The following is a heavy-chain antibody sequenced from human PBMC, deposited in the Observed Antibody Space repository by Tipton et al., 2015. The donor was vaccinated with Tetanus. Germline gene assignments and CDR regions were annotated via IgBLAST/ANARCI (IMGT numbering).Heavy chain of an antibody. CDR3: ARLGGIQRHFDR. Sequence: QLVQSGPEVKNPGASVKVSCKASGYSLIDYFIHWVRQSPGQGLEWVGWINPNGGGTRFAQTVKGRVTMTRDTSTSTVYLELNRLIYNDTAVYYCARLGGIQRHFDRWGPGTLVIVSS. CDR1: GYSLIDYF. V-gene: IGHV1-2*02. J-gene: IGHJ2*01. D-gene: IGHD6-25*01. CDR2: INPNGGGT.